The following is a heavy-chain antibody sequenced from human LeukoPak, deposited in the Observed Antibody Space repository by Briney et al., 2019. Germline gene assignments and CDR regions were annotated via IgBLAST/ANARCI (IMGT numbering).Heavy chain of an antibody. CDR1: GGSISSYY. Sequence: PSETLSLTCTVSGGSISSYYWSWIRQPPGKGLEWVGYIYYSGSTNYNPSLKSRVTISVDTSKNQFSLKLNSVTAADTAVYYCARVSGYDWEIFYGYWGQGTLVTVSS. CDR2: IYYSGST. J-gene: IGHJ4*02. V-gene: IGHV4-59*13. D-gene: IGHD5-12*01. CDR3: ARVSGYDWEIFYGY.